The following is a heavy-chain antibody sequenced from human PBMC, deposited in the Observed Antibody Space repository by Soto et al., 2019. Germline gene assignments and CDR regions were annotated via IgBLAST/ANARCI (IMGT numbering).Heavy chain of an antibody. Sequence: PGGSLRLSCAASGFTFRSYAMSWVRQAPGKGLEWVSGFSGSGSSTYYADSVKGRFTFSRDTSKNTLYLQMSSLRTEDTAVYYCVKDMGQAAVGIRYPYGLDVWGLGTTVTVSS. V-gene: IGHV3-23*01. CDR3: VKDMGQAAVGIRYPYGLDV. CDR2: FSGSGSST. CDR1: GFTFRSYA. J-gene: IGHJ6*02. D-gene: IGHD6-13*01.